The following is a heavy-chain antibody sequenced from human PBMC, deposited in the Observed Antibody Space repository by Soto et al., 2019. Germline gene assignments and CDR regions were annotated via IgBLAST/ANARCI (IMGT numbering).Heavy chain of an antibody. V-gene: IGHV3-53*04. CDR2: IYTRGNT. CDR1: GFSVTSDY. J-gene: IGHJ3*01. CDR3: LRGPAGLDDAFDV. Sequence: PVVESGGGLVQPGGSLRLACVCSGFSVTSDYMTWIRQAPGKGLDWVSVIYTRGNTYHADSVRVRFTLSRDTSMNTLYLQMNSLTITDTAVYYCLRGPAGLDDAFDVWGPGTMVTVSS.